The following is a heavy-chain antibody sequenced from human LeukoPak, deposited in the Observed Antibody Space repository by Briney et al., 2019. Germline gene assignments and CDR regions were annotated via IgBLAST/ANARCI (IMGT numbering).Heavy chain of an antibody. J-gene: IGHJ3*02. CDR1: GGSISTSSYY. V-gene: IGHV4-39*01. Sequence: PSETLSLNCTVSGGSISTSSYYRGWIRQPPGKGLEWIGSIYYSGSTYYNPSLKSRVTISVDTSKNQFSLKLSSVTAADTAVYYCASQRRITMVRGGPDAFDIWGQGTMVTVSS. D-gene: IGHD3-10*01. CDR3: ASQRRITMVRGGPDAFDI. CDR2: IYYSGST.